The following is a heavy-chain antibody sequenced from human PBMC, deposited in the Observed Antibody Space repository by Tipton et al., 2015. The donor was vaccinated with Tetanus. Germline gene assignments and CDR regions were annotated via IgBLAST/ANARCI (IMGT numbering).Heavy chain of an antibody. J-gene: IGHJ2*01. CDR2: VHYTGKD. CDR3: ARGGWFPTYFDL. V-gene: IGHV4-59*13. CDR1: GGSITSYY. Sequence: TLSLTCNVSGGSITSYYWSWIRQRPGRGLEWVGCVHYTGKDNYSPSLRSRVTLSVDTSKNQFSLKMNSVTAADTAVYFCARGGWFPTYFDLWGRGTLVTVSS. D-gene: IGHD6-19*01.